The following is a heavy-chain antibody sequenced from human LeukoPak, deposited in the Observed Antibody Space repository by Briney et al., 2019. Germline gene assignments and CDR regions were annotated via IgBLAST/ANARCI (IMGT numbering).Heavy chain of an antibody. CDR2: ISYDGSNK. CDR1: GFTFSSYA. V-gene: IGHV3-30-3*01. CDR3: ARERYDFWSGYWPRGWFDP. J-gene: IGHJ5*02. Sequence: GGSLRLSCAASGFTFSSYAMHWVRQAPGKGLEWVAVISYDGSNKYYADSVKGRFTISRDNSKNTLYLQMNSLRAEDTAVYYCARERYDFWSGYWPRGWFDPWGQGTLVTVSS. D-gene: IGHD3-3*01.